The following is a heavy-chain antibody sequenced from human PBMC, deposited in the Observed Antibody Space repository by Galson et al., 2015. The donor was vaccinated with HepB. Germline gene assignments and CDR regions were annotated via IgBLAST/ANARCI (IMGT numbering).Heavy chain of an antibody. CDR3: AKSRSGFDDGFDI. CDR2: ISGSGGGA. Sequence: SLRLSCAASGITFSSYAMSWVRQAAGKGLEWVSGISGSGGGAYYADSVKGRFTISRDNSKNTLYLQMNSLRAEDTAVYYCAKSRSGFDDGFDIWGQGTIVTVSS. V-gene: IGHV3-23*01. J-gene: IGHJ3*02. D-gene: IGHD2-15*01. CDR1: GITFSSYA.